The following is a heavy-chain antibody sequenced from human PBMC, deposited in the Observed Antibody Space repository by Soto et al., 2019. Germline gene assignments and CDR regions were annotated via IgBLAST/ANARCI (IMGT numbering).Heavy chain of an antibody. V-gene: IGHV3-11*05. CDR1: GFTFSDYY. CDR2: ISTSSSYR. J-gene: IGHJ4*02. D-gene: IGHD6-13*01. Sequence: QVQLVESGGGLVKPGGSLRLSCAASGFTFSDYYMSWIRQAPGKGLEWLSYISTSSSYRNYADSVKGRFTISRDNAKNALYLQMNRLRVEDTAVYYCAGEGPGTSTWYVDSWGKGTLVTVSS. CDR3: AGEGPGTSTWYVDS.